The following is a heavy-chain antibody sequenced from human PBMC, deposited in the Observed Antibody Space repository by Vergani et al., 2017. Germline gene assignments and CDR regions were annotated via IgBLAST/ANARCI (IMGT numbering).Heavy chain of an antibody. CDR1: GYTFTSYG. V-gene: IGHV1-18*01. D-gene: IGHD6-13*01. Sequence: QVQLVQSGAEVKKPGASVKVSCKASGYTFTSYGISWVRQAPGQGLEWMGWISAYNGNTNYAQKLQGRVTMTTDTSTSTAYMELRSLRSDDTAVYYCALTAAAGTVWFLENWFDPWGQGTLVTVSS. J-gene: IGHJ5*02. CDR3: ALTAAAGTVWFLENWFDP. CDR2: ISAYNGNT.